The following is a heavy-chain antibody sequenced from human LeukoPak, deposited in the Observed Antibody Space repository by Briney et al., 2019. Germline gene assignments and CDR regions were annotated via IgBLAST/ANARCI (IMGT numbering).Heavy chain of an antibody. V-gene: IGHV3-64D*09. D-gene: IGHD1-1*01. J-gene: IGHJ4*03. CDR3: LKGVSGTQGCAY. CDR1: GFTFSSYD. Sequence: PGGSLTLSCSVSGFTFSSYDMHWVRQAPGKGLEYVSAISSNGGSTYYADSVKGRFTISRDNSKNTLYLQMSTLRAEDTAVYYCLKGVSGTQGCAYSGPRAPFTVSS. CDR2: ISSNGGST.